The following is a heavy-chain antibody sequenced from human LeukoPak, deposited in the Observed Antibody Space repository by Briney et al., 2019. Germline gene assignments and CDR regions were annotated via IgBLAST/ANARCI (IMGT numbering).Heavy chain of an antibody. CDR2: INPNSGGT. D-gene: IGHD4-17*01. V-gene: IGHV1-2*02. Sequence: ASVKVSCKASGYTFTGYYMHWVRQAPGQGLGWMGWINPNSGGTNYAQKFQGRVTMTRDTSISTAYMELSRLRSDDTAVYYCARVGDYGLSGFDYWGQGTLVTVSS. CDR3: ARVGDYGLSGFDY. J-gene: IGHJ4*02. CDR1: GYTFTGYY.